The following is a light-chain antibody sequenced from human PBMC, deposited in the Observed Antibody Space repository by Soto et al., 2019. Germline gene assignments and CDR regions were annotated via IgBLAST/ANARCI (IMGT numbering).Light chain of an antibody. CDR2: DVS. V-gene: IGLV2-14*03. J-gene: IGLJ2*01. CDR3: SSYTSSRTHVV. Sequence: QSALTQPASVSGSPGQSITISCTGTSADVGGYNFVSWYQHHPGKAPKLMIYDVSNRPSGVSNRFSGSKYANTAYLTISGLQAEDEADYYGSSYTSSRTHVVFGGGTKLTVL. CDR1: SADVGGYNF.